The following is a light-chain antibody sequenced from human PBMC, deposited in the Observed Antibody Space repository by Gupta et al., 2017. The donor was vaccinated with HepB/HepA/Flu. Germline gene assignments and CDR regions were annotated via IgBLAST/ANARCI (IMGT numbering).Light chain of an antibody. CDR1: QSFSRTF. J-gene: IGKJ4*01. V-gene: IGKV3-20*01. CDR2: GTS. CDR3: QQDGRSPLT. Sequence: EIVLTQSPGTLSLSPGERATLSCRASQSFSRTFLAWYQQKAGQAPRLLIYGTSSRATGIPDRFSGSGSGTDFTLTISRLEPEDFAVYYCQQDGRSPLTFGGGTKVEIK.